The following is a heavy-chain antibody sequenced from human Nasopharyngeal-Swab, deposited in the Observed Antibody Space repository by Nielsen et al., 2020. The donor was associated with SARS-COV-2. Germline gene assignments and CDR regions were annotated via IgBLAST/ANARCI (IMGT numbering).Heavy chain of an antibody. CDR3: AKDDVVRGDAFDI. CDR1: GFTFNIYA. Sequence: GGSLRLSCIASGFTFNIYAMAWVRRTPGRGLQWVSGISASGGSTYYTDSVKGRFAVSRDNSRNTLYLQMHSLRVEDTVLYYCAKDDVVRGDAFDIWGQGTMVTVSS. J-gene: IGHJ3*02. V-gene: IGHV3-23*01. CDR2: ISASGGST. D-gene: IGHD3-10*01.